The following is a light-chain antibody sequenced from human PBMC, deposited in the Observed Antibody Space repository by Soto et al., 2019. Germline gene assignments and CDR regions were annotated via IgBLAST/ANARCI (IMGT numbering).Light chain of an antibody. CDR3: SSYTSSSTEV. CDR1: SSDVGGYNY. CDR2: DVS. J-gene: IGLJ1*01. V-gene: IGLV2-14*03. Sequence: QSVLTQPASVSGSPGQSITISCTGTSSDVGGYNYVSWYQHHPGKAPKLMIYDVSNRPSGVSNRFSGSKSGDTASLTISGLQAEDEAVFYCSSYTSSSTEVFGTGTKVTVL.